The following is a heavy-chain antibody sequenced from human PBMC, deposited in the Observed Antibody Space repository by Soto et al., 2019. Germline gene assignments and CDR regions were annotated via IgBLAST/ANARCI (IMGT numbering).Heavy chain of an antibody. Sequence: PGESLKISCKGSGYSFTSYWIGWVRQMPGKGLEWMGIIYPGDSDTRYSPSFQGQVTISADKSISTAYLQWSSLKASDTAMYYCARHGSVAAAGHPHYNYYYGMDVWGQGTTVTVSS. CDR2: IYPGDSDT. CDR1: GYSFTSYW. D-gene: IGHD6-13*01. J-gene: IGHJ6*02. CDR3: ARHGSVAAAGHPHYNYYYGMDV. V-gene: IGHV5-51*01.